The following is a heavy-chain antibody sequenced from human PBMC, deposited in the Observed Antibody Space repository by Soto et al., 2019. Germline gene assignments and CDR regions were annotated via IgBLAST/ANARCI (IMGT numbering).Heavy chain of an antibody. J-gene: IGHJ4*02. D-gene: IGHD3-22*01. V-gene: IGHV3-33*01. CDR1: GFTFSRYG. CDR2: IWYDGSNK. CDR3: ARGEDYDSGGSLDY. Sequence: GGSLRLSCAASGFTFSRYGMHWVRQAPGKGLEGVAVIWYDGSNKYYGDSVKGRFTISRDNSKNTLYLEMNSLRAEDTAVYYCARGEDYDSGGSLDYWGQGTLVTVSS.